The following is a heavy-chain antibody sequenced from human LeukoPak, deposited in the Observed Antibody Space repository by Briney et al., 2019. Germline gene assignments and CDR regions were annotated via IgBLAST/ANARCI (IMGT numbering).Heavy chain of an antibody. CDR2: ISWNSGDI. Sequence: GGSLRLSCAASGFTFDDYAMHWVRQAPGKGLEWVSGISWNSGDIGYADSVKGRFTISRDNAKNSLYLQMNSLRAEGTALYYCAKYSGYNYYFDYWGQGTLVTVSS. CDR3: AKYSGYNYYFDY. V-gene: IGHV3-9*01. D-gene: IGHD5-24*01. J-gene: IGHJ4*02. CDR1: GFTFDDYA.